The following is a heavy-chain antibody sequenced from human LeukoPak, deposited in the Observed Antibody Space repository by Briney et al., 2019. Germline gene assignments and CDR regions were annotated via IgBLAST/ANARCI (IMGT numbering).Heavy chain of an antibody. J-gene: IGHJ4*02. D-gene: IGHD5-18*01. V-gene: IGHV3-23*01. CDR3: VKGVRGYSYGYFDY. Sequence: GGSLRLSCAASGFTFSSYAMSWVRQAPGKGLEWVSGISGSGDNTYYADSVKGRFTISRDNSKNTLYLQMSSLRAEDTAVYYCVKGVRGYSYGYFDYWGQGTLVTVSS. CDR1: GFTFSSYA. CDR2: ISGSGDNT.